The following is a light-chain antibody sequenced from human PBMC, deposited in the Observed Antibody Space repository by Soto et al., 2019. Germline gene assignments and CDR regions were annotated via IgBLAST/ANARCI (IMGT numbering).Light chain of an antibody. V-gene: IGKV1-5*03. CDR3: QQYNTYSWT. Sequence: DVQMTQSPSTLSASVGDIVTITCRASQSISTWLAWYQQKPGKAPKLLIYKASGLESGVPSRFSGSGSGTEFTLTISSLQPDDFATYYCQQYNTYSWTFGQGTKVEIK. CDR1: QSISTW. J-gene: IGKJ1*01. CDR2: KAS.